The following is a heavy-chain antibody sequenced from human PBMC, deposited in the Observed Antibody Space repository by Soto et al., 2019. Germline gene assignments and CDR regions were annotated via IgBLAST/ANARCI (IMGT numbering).Heavy chain of an antibody. CDR3: AREPLWGTAMVRWYFDL. CDR1: GFTFSSYA. CDR2: ISYDGSNK. J-gene: IGHJ2*01. V-gene: IGHV3-30-3*01. D-gene: IGHD5-18*01. Sequence: QVQLVESGGGVVQPGRSLRLSCAASGFTFSSYAMHWVRQAPGKGLEWVAVISYDGSNKYYADSMKGRFTISRDNSKNTLYLQMNSLGAEDTAVYYCAREPLWGTAMVRWYFDLWGRGTLVTVSS.